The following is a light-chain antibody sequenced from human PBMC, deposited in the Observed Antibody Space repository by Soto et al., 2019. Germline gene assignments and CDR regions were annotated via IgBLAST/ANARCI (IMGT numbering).Light chain of an antibody. CDR2: RAS. CDR3: QQYSGDPWT. CDR1: QSVTTW. Sequence: DVQMTQSPSTLSASVGDRVTITCRASQSVTTWLAWFQQKPGKAPKVLIYRASNLETGVPSRFSGSGSGTEFILTISSLQPDDFATYYCQQYSGDPWTFGQGTKVEIK. J-gene: IGKJ1*01. V-gene: IGKV1-5*03.